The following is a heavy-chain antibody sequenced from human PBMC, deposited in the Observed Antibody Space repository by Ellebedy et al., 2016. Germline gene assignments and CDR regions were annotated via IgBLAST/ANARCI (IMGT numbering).Heavy chain of an antibody. V-gene: IGHV3-53*03. CDR2: TSPGGDT. D-gene: IGHD5-18*01. J-gene: IGHJ4*02. CDR3: ANSGYSYAWGH. Sequence: GESLKISCVASGLTVTSAYISWFRQPPGRGPEWVSMTSPGGDTHYPDSMRGRFTMSRDNSKNTLYLQMNSLTAEDTAVYFCANSGYSYAWGHWGQGTLVTVSS. CDR1: GLTVTSAY.